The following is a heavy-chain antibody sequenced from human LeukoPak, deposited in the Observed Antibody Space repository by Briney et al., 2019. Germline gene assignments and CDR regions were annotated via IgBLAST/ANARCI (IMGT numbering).Heavy chain of an antibody. CDR3: ATSDDSSGSD. D-gene: IGHD3-22*01. V-gene: IGHV3-23*01. J-gene: IGHJ4*02. Sequence: PGGSLRLSCAASGITFSSYAMSWVRQAPGKGLEWVSAISGSGGSTYYADSVKGRFTISRDNSKNTLYLQMNSLRAGDTALYYCATSDDSSGSDWGQGTLVTVSS. CDR2: ISGSGGST. CDR1: GITFSSYA.